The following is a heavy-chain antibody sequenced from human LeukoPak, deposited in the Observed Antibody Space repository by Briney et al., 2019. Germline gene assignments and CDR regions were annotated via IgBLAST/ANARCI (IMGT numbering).Heavy chain of an antibody. CDR3: ARGYYGSGRLNYYYYESMDV. Sequence: SVKVSCKASGGTFSSYAISWVRQAPGQGLEWMGGIIPIFGTANYAQKFQGRVTITADESTSTAYMELSSLRSEDTAVYYCARGYYGSGRLNYYYYESMDVWGKGTTVTISS. CDR1: GGTFSSYA. V-gene: IGHV1-69*13. D-gene: IGHD3-10*01. CDR2: IIPIFGTA. J-gene: IGHJ6*03.